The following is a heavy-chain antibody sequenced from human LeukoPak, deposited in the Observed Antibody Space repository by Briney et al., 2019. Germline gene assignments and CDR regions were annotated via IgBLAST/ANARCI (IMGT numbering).Heavy chain of an antibody. J-gene: IGHJ3*02. CDR3: ARDLYYYGSGSYPGRVWQDAFDI. CDR1: GGTFSSYA. V-gene: IGHV1-69*04. CDR2: IIPILGIA. Sequence: SVKVSCKASGGTFSSYAISWVRQAPGQGLEWMGRIIPILGIANYAQKFQGRVTITADKSTSTAYMELSSLRSEDTAVYYCARDLYYYGSGSYPGRVWQDAFDIWGQGTMVTVSS. D-gene: IGHD3-10*01.